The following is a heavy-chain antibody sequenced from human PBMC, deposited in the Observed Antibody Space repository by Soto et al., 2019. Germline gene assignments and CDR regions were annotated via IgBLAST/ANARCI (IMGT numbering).Heavy chain of an antibody. Sequence: LEILSLTCTVSGDSIISYYWSWIRQPPGKGLEWIGYIHYSGSTKCNPSLKSRVTISVDTSKNQLSLKLSSVTAADTAVYYCARGIHDTTGYYTRIFDYWGQGTLVTVSS. CDR2: IHYSGST. J-gene: IGHJ4*02. D-gene: IGHD3-22*01. CDR3: ARGIHDTTGYYTRIFDY. V-gene: IGHV4-59*01. CDR1: GDSIISYY.